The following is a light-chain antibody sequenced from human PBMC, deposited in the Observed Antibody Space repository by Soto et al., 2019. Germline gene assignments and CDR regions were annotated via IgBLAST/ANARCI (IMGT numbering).Light chain of an antibody. Sequence: QSVLTQPASVSGSPGQSITISCTGTSSDVGGYNYVSWYQQHPGKAPKLMIYDVSNRPSGVSNRFSGSKSANTASLTISGLQAEYEADYYCSSYTSSSTYVFGTGTKLTVL. V-gene: IGLV2-14*01. CDR1: SSDVGGYNY. CDR3: SSYTSSSTYV. CDR2: DVS. J-gene: IGLJ1*01.